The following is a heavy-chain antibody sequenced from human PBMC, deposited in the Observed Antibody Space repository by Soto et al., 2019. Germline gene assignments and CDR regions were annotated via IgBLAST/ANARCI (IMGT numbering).Heavy chain of an antibody. Sequence: SETLSLTCVVSGGSFSDYKWTWIRQSPEKGLEWIGEIRHNGDTNSKPSLRSRLTMSLDTSKNQFSLHLSSVTSADTAVYFCAGGPDYGDYDAWGQGTLVTVSS. CDR3: AGGPDYGDYDA. CDR1: GGSFSDYK. D-gene: IGHD4-17*01. J-gene: IGHJ5*02. V-gene: IGHV4-34*01. CDR2: IRHNGDT.